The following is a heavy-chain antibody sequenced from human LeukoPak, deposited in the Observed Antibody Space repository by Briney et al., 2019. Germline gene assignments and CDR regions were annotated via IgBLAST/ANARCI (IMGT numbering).Heavy chain of an antibody. CDR1: GFTFDDYA. D-gene: IGHD1-26*01. V-gene: IGHV3-9*01. CDR3: AKDILGAEDAFDI. CDR2: ISWNSGSI. J-gene: IGHJ4*02. Sequence: GGSLRLSCAASGFTFDDYAMHWVRQAPGKGLEWVSGISWNSGSIGCADSVKGRFTISRDNAKNSLYLQMNSLRAEDTALYYCAKDILGAEDAFDIWGQGTLVTVSS.